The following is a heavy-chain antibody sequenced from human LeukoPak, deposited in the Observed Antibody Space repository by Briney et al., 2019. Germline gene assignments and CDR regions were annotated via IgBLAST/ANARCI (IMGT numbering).Heavy chain of an antibody. J-gene: IGHJ4*02. V-gene: IGHV3-48*04. CDR1: GFTFSSYS. Sequence: GGSLRLSCAASGFTFSSYSMNWVRQAPGKGLEWVSYISSSGSTIYYADSVKGRFTISRDNSKDSLYLQMNSLRADDSAVYFCGRPLDYWGQGTLVTVSS. CDR3: GRPLDY. CDR2: ISSSGSTI.